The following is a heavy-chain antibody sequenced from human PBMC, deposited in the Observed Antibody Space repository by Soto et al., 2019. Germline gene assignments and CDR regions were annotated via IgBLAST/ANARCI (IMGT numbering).Heavy chain of an antibody. CDR3: ARVHDSSGYYDSYYFDY. Sequence: VASVKVSCKASGGTFSSYSISWVRQAPGQGLEWMGGIIPIFGTANYAQKFQGRVTITADKSTSTAYMELSSLRSEDTAVYYCARVHDSSGYYDSYYFDYWGQGTLVTVSS. V-gene: IGHV1-69*06. D-gene: IGHD3-22*01. J-gene: IGHJ4*02. CDR1: GGTFSSYS. CDR2: IIPIFGTA.